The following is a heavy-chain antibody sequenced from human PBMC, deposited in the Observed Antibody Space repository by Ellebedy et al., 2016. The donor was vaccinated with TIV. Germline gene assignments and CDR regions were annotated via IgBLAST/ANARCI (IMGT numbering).Heavy chain of an antibody. D-gene: IGHD3-10*01. CDR2: ISAYNGNT. V-gene: IGHV1-18*01. Sequence: ASVKVSCXASGYTFTSYGISWVRQAPGQGLEWMGWISAYNGNTNYAQKLQGRVTMTTDTSTSTAYMELRSLRSDDTAVYYCARVGTMVRGVIVLGWNYYGMDVWGQGTTVTVSS. J-gene: IGHJ6*02. CDR1: GYTFTSYG. CDR3: ARVGTMVRGVIVLGWNYYGMDV.